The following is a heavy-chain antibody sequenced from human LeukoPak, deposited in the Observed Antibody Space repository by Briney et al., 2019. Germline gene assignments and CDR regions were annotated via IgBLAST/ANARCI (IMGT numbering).Heavy chain of an antibody. CDR2: IYYSGST. J-gene: IGHJ4*02. CDR3: AKGDALLDY. CDR1: GGSISSGDYY. Sequence: PSETLSLTCTVSGGSISSGDYYWSWIRQPPGKGLGWIGYIYYSGSTYYNPSLESRITISVDTSKNQFSLRLSSVTAADTAVYYCAKGDALLDYWGQGTLVIVSS. V-gene: IGHV4-30-4*01.